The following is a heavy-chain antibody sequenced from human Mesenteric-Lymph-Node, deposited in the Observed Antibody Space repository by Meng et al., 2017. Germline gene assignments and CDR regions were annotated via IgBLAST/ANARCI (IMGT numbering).Heavy chain of an antibody. CDR1: GFTFSSYS. CDR3: ARDFLAYDFWSGYPHP. D-gene: IGHD3-3*01. Sequence: GESLKISCAASGFTFSSYSMNWVRQAPGKGLEWVSSISSSGSTIYYADSVKGRFTISRDNAKNSLYLQMNSLRAEDTAVYYCARDFLAYDFWSGYPHPWGQGTLVTVSS. J-gene: IGHJ4*02. CDR2: ISSSGSTI. V-gene: IGHV3-48*04.